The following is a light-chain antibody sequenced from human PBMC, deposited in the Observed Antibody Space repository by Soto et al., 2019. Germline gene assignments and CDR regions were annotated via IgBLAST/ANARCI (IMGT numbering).Light chain of an antibody. CDR1: EDIINY. V-gene: IGKV1-9*01. Sequence: DIQLTQSPSFLSASVGDRVTITCRANEDIINYLAWYQQNPGKAPKLLIYAASTLQSGVPSRFSGSGSGPNFTLTISSLQPEDFATYYCQQLNGYPRTFGQGTKVDIK. CDR3: QQLNGYPRT. J-gene: IGKJ1*01. CDR2: AAS.